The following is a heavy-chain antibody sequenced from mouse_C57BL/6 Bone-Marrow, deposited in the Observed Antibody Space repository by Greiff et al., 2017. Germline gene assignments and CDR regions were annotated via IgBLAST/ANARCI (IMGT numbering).Heavy chain of an antibody. J-gene: IGHJ2*01. Sequence: EVKLVESGGDLVKPGGSLKLSCAASGFTFSSYGMSWVRQTPDKRLEWVATISSGGSYTYYPDSGKGRFTISRDNAKNALYLQMSSLKSEDTAMYYCARVSTTVVARGYFDYWGQGTTLTVSS. CDR3: ARVSTTVVARGYFDY. D-gene: IGHD1-1*01. V-gene: IGHV5-6*01. CDR2: ISSGGSYT. CDR1: GFTFSSYG.